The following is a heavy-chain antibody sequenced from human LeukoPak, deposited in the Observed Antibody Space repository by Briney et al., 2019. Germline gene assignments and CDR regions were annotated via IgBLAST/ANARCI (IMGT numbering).Heavy chain of an antibody. J-gene: IGHJ6*02. CDR1: GGSISSGSYY. CDR2: IYTSGST. V-gene: IGHV4-61*02. D-gene: IGHD3-3*01. Sequence: SETLSLTCTVSGGSISSGSYYWSWIRQPAGKGLEWIGRIYTSGSTNYNPTLKSRVTISVDTSKNQFSLKLSSVTAADTAVSYCARDGSITIFGVVTADGMDAWGQGTTVTVSS. CDR3: ARDGSITIFGVVTADGMDA.